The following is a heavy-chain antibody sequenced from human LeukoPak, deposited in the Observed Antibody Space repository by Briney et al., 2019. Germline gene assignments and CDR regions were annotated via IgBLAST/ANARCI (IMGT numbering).Heavy chain of an antibody. D-gene: IGHD2/OR15-2a*01. V-gene: IGHV4-31*03. CDR2: IYYSGTA. CDR1: GGSTSSGDYY. CDR3: ASVREASISPYFDY. Sequence: SGTLSLTCTVSGGSTSSGDYYWSWIRQHPGKGLEWIGYIYYSGTAYYHPSLKSRVSISVDTSKNQFSLKLSSVTAADTAVYYCASVREASISPYFDYWGQGTLVTVSS. J-gene: IGHJ4*02.